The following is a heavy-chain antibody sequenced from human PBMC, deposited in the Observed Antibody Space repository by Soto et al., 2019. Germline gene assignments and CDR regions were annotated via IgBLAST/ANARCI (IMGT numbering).Heavy chain of an antibody. Sequence: GGSLRLSCAASGLTFDTFAMTWVRQAPGKGLEWVSAISHTGYTYYIDSVKGRFTVSRDNSKNTPSLQMNSLRAEDTAVYYCAKAYYDSSGYPDYWGQGTLVTVS. CDR3: AKAYYDSSGYPDY. D-gene: IGHD3-22*01. J-gene: IGHJ4*02. CDR2: ISHTGYT. CDR1: GLTFDTFA. V-gene: IGHV3-23*01.